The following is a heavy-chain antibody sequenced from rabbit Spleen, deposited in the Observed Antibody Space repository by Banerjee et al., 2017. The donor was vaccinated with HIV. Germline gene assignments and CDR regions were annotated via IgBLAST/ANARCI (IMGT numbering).Heavy chain of an antibody. CDR1: GFSFSSSYW. J-gene: IGHJ4*01. D-gene: IGHD8-1*01. V-gene: IGHV1S45*01. Sequence: EESRGGLVQPEGSLTLTCTASGFSFSSSYWICWVRQAPGKGLELIACIHADSSGSTDYASWAKGRFSISKTSSTTVTLQMTSLTAADTATYFCARDAGSGAYIDGYFNLWGQGTLVTVS. CDR2: IHADSSGST. CDR3: ARDAGSGAYIDGYFNL.